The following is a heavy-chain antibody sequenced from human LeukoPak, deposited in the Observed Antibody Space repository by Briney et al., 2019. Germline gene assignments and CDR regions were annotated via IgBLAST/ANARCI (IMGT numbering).Heavy chain of an antibody. V-gene: IGHV1-2*02. CDR1: GYTFTGYY. CDR2: INPNSGGT. Sequence: ASVKVSCKASGYTFTGYYMHWVRQAPGQGLEWMGWINPNSGGTNYAQKFQGRVTMTRDTSISTVYMELSSLRSEDTAVYYCAREGVTTFDYWGQGTLVTVSS. D-gene: IGHD4-11*01. CDR3: AREGVTTFDY. J-gene: IGHJ4*02.